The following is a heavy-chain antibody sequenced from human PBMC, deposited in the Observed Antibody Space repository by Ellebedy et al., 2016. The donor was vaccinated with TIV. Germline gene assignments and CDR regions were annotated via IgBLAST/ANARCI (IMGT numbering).Heavy chain of an antibody. Sequence: SETLSLTCSVSGGSMSRYYWSWIRQPPGKGLEWIGYIYYSGDTNYNPSLKSRVTISVDMSKSQFSLKLTSVTAADTAVYYCARHVTYGTFDPWGQGTLVTVSS. V-gene: IGHV4-59*08. CDR1: GGSMSRYY. CDR2: IYYSGDT. J-gene: IGHJ5*02. D-gene: IGHD1-1*01. CDR3: ARHVTYGTFDP.